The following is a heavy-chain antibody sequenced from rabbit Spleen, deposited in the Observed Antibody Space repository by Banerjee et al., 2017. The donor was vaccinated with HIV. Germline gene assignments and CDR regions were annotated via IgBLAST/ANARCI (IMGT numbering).Heavy chain of an antibody. Sequence: QEQLVESGGGLVQPGGSLKLSCKASGFDFSRYGVSWVRQAPGKGLEWIGYIDPIFGSTVYATWVNGRFTISSHNAQNTLYLQLNSLTAADTATYFCARGVYDDYDTYYFDLWGPGTLVTVS. CDR3: ARGVYDDYDTYYFDL. J-gene: IGHJ4*01. V-gene: IGHV1S47*01. D-gene: IGHD2-1*01. CDR1: GFDFSRYG. CDR2: IDPIFGST.